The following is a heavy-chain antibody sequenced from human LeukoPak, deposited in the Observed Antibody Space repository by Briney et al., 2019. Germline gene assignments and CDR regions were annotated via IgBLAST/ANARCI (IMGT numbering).Heavy chain of an antibody. CDR3: AQSKYPNDDYYYGMDV. J-gene: IGHJ6*02. CDR1: GFTFSSYG. Sequence: GGSLRLSCAASGFTFSSYGMHWVRQAPGKGLEWVAVISYDGSNKYYADSVQGRFTISRDNSKNTLHLQMNSLRAEDTAVYYCAQSKYPNDDYYYGMDVWGPGTTVTVSS. D-gene: IGHD2-8*01. V-gene: IGHV3-33*01. CDR2: ISYDGSNK.